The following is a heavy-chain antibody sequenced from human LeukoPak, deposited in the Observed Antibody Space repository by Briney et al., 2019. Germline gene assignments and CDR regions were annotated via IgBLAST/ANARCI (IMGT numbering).Heavy chain of an antibody. V-gene: IGHV3-74*01. CDR1: GFTFSGYW. CDR2: IFSDGSGT. CDR3: ARAAYSSSPDY. D-gene: IGHD6-6*01. J-gene: IGHJ4*02. Sequence: GESLKISCAASGFTFSGYWMVWVRQTPEKGLVWVSHIFSDGSGTSYADSVKGRFTISRDNAKDTLYLQMDSLRTEDTAVYYCARAAYSSSPDYWGQGTLVTVSS.